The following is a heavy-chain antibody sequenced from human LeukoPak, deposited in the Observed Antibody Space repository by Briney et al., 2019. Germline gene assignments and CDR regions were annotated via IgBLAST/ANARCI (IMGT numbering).Heavy chain of an antibody. CDR1: GFTFSDYY. CDR3: ARGASYSSSWLTYFDY. CDR2: ISSSGSTI. V-gene: IGHV3-11*01. D-gene: IGHD6-13*01. J-gene: IGHJ4*02. Sequence: GGSLRLSCAASGFTFSDYYVSWIRQAPGKGLEWVSYISSSGSTIYYADSVKGRFTISRDNAKNSLYLQMNSLRAEDTAVYYCARGASYSSSWLTYFDYWGQGTLVTVSS.